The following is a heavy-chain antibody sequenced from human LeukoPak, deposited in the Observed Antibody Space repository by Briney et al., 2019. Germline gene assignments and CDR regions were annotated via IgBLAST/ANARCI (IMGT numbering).Heavy chain of an antibody. J-gene: IGHJ6*03. Sequence: GGSLRLSCAASGFTFSNAWMSWVRQAPGKGLEWVGRIKSKTDGGTTDYAAPVKGRFTISRDDSKNTLYLQMNSLKTEDTAVYYCTTSEYYDFWSGYSTYYYYYYMDVWGKGTTVTVSS. CDR2: IKSKTDGGTT. CDR1: GFTFSNAW. CDR3: TTSEYYDFWSGYSTYYYYYYMDV. D-gene: IGHD3-3*01. V-gene: IGHV3-15*01.